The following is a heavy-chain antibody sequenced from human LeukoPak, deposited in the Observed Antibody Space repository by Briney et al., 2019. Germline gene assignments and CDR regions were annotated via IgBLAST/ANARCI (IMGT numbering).Heavy chain of an antibody. J-gene: IGHJ3*02. Sequence: SETLSLTCTVSGGSISSYYWSWIRQPPGKGLEWIGYIYYSGSTNYNPALKSRVTISVDTSKNQISLKLNSVTAADTAVYYCARQADLITMIVVVINRSRDAFDIWGQGTMVTVSS. D-gene: IGHD3-22*01. CDR2: IYYSGST. CDR1: GGSISSYY. V-gene: IGHV4-59*08. CDR3: ARQADLITMIVVVINRSRDAFDI.